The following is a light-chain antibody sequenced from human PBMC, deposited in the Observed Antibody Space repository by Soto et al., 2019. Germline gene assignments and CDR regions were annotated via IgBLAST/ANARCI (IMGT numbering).Light chain of an antibody. CDR2: AAS. V-gene: IGKV1-39*01. Sequence: DIQMTQSPSSLSASVGDRVTITCRASQSISSYLNWYQQKPGKAPKLLIYAASSLQSGVPSRFSGSGSGTYFTLTISSLQPEDFASYYWQQSYSTVTFGGGTKVEIK. CDR3: QQSYSTVT. CDR1: QSISSY. J-gene: IGKJ4*01.